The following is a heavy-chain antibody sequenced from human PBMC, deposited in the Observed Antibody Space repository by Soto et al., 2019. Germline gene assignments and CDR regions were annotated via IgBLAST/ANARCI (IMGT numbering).Heavy chain of an antibody. CDR1: GFTFSSYA. Sequence: PGGSLRLSCAASGFTFSSYAMHWVRQAPGKGLEWVAVISYDGSNKYYADAVKGRFTISRDNSKNTLYLQMNGLRAEDTAVYYCAREKIAAAGQSHYYYGMDVWGQGTTVTVSS. CDR2: ISYDGSNK. V-gene: IGHV3-30-3*01. CDR3: AREKIAAAGQSHYYYGMDV. D-gene: IGHD6-13*01. J-gene: IGHJ6*02.